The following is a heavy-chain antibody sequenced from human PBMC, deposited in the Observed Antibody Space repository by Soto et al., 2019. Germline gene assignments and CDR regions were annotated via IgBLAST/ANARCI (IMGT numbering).Heavy chain of an antibody. CDR1: VGSIISSS. CDR2: ICNSGTT. J-gene: IGHJ6*03. V-gene: IGHV4-59*03. D-gene: IGHD6-13*01. Sequence: QGQLQESGPTLVKPSEPLSRTYPVSVGSIISSSGTWIRQPPGEGLKWIRCICNSGTTNYNPTLKSRGAISISTQKDQFSLRRISVNVADTSLYYCAGGGSIGVATRRLMDFWGKGTPVTVSS. CDR3: AGGGSIGVATRRLMDF.